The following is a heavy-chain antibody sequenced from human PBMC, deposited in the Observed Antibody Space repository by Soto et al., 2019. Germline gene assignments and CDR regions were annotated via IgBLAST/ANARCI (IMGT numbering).Heavy chain of an antibody. CDR1: GYTFTGYY. D-gene: IGHD2-15*01. V-gene: IGHV1-2*04. CDR2: INPNSGGT. Sequence: ASVKVSCKASGYTFTGYYMHWVRQAPGQGLEWMGWINPNSGGTNYAQKFQGWVTMTRDTSISTAYMELSRLRSDDTAVYYCARDSGYCSGGSCYLGVQPLYGMDVWGQGTTVTVSS. J-gene: IGHJ6*02. CDR3: ARDSGYCSGGSCYLGVQPLYGMDV.